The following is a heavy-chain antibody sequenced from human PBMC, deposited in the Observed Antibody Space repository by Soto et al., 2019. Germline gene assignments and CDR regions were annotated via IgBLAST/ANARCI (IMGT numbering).Heavy chain of an antibody. CDR3: ARDFVDFDWLPPRGYYYYMDV. J-gene: IGHJ6*03. Sequence: GGSLRLSCAASGFTFSSYAMHWVRQAPGKGLEWVAVISYDGSNKYYADSVKGRFTISRDNSKNTLYLQMNSLRAEDTAVYYCARDFVDFDWLPPRGYYYYMDVWGKGTTVTVSS. CDR1: GFTFSSYA. D-gene: IGHD3-9*01. V-gene: IGHV3-30-3*01. CDR2: ISYDGSNK.